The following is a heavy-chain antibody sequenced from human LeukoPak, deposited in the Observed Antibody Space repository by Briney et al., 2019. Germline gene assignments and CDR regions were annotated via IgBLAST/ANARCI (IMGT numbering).Heavy chain of an antibody. Sequence: AGGSLRLSCAASGFTFNSHGMSWVRQAPGKGLEWVSVISGSGGSTDYADSVKGRFTISRDNAKKSLFLQMNSLRAEDTALYYCARDPYYSSSSPYFDYWGQGVLVTVSS. CDR2: ISGSGGST. CDR3: ARDPYYSSSSPYFDY. D-gene: IGHD6-6*01. V-gene: IGHV3-23*01. J-gene: IGHJ4*02. CDR1: GFTFNSHG.